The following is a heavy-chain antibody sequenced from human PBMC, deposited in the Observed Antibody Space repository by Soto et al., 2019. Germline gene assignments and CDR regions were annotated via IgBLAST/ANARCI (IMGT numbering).Heavy chain of an antibody. CDR2: ISGSGGST. V-gene: IGHV3-23*01. CDR1: GFTFSSYA. Sequence: EVQLLESGGGLVQPGGSLRLSCAASGFTFSSYAMSWVRQAPGKGLEWVSAISGSGGSTYYADSVKDRFTISRDNSKNTLYLQMNSLRAEDTAVYYCAKAYSSGPGVTGDYWGQGTLVTVSS. J-gene: IGHJ4*02. CDR3: AKAYSSGPGVTGDY. D-gene: IGHD6-19*01.